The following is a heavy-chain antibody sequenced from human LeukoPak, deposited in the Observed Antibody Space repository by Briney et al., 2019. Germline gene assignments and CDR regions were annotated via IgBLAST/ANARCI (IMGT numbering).Heavy chain of an antibody. D-gene: IGHD6-13*01. J-gene: IGHJ6*03. CDR1: GYTFTSYD. CDR2: INPNSGGT. CDR3: ARDPTDRIAAAGTRDYYYYYMDV. V-gene: IGHV1-2*02. Sequence: ASVKVSCKASGYTFTSYDINWVRQATGQGLEWMGWINPNSGGTNYAQKFQGRVTMTRDTSISTAYMELSRLRSDDTAVYYCARDPTDRIAAAGTRDYYYYYMDVWGKGTTVTVSS.